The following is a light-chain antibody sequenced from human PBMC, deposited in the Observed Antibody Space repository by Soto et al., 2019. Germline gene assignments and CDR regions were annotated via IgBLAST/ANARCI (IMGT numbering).Light chain of an antibody. CDR2: LNSDGSH. J-gene: IGLJ2*01. CDR1: SGHSSYA. CDR3: QTWGTDIVV. V-gene: IGLV4-69*01. Sequence: QSVLTQSPSASASLGASVKLTCTLSSGHSSYAIAWHQQQPEKGPRYLMKLNSDGSHSKGDGIPDRFSGSSSGAERYLTISSLQSEDEADYSCQTWGTDIVVFGGGTKLTVL.